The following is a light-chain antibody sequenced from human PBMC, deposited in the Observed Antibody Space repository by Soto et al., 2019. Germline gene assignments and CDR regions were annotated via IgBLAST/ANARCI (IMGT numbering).Light chain of an antibody. CDR3: QQYGSSPIT. V-gene: IGKV3D-20*01. J-gene: IGKJ5*01. Sequence: EIILTQSPATLSLSPGERATLSCGASQSVSSSYVAWYQHRPGLAPRLLIHDASSRATGIPDRFSGTKSGTNFTLTIRRMEPEDVGMYYCQQYGSSPITFGQGTRLEIK. CDR2: DAS. CDR1: QSVSSSY.